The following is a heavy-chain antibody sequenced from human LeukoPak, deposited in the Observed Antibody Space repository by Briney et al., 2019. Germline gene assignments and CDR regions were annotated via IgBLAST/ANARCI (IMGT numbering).Heavy chain of an antibody. J-gene: IGHJ4*02. Sequence: ETLSLTCTVSGGSISSSIYYWGWIRQPPGKGLEWIGSIYYSGTTNSNPSLKSRVSISVDTSRNQFSLKLSSVTAADTAVYYCARQYYSSGPPRVFDYWGQGTLVTVSS. CDR2: IYYSGTT. CDR1: GGSISSSIYY. CDR3: ARQYYSSGPPRVFDY. D-gene: IGHD3-22*01. V-gene: IGHV4-39*01.